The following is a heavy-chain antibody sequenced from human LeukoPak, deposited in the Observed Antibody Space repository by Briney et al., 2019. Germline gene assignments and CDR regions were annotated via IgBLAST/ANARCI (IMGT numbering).Heavy chain of an antibody. V-gene: IGHV4-59*12. D-gene: IGHD1-26*01. CDR3: ARADSGSYFSYYYYYMDV. CDR2: IYYSGST. Sequence: SETLSLTCTVSGGFISSYYWSWIRQPPGKGLEWIGYIYYSGSTNYNPSLKSRVTISVDTSKNQFSLKLSSVTAADTAVYYCARADSGSYFSYYYYYMDVWGKGTTVTVSS. J-gene: IGHJ6*03. CDR1: GGFISSYY.